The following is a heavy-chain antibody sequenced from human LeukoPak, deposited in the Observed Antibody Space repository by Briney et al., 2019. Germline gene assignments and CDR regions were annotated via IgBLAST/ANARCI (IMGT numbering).Heavy chain of an antibody. CDR1: GGSISSSSYY. CDR3: ARAKYYYDSSGYDRWYFDL. V-gene: IGHV4-39*07. J-gene: IGHJ2*01. Sequence: SETLSLTCTVSGGSISSSSYYWGWIRQPPGKGLEWIGSIYYSGSTYYNPSLKSRVTISVDTSKNQFSLKLSSVTAADTAVYYCARAKYYYDSSGYDRWYFDLWGRGTLVTVSS. CDR2: IYYSGST. D-gene: IGHD3-22*01.